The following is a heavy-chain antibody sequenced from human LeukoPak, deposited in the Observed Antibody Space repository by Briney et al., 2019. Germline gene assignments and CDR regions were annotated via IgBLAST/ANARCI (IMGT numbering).Heavy chain of an antibody. CDR2: ISYDGSNK. CDR3: AKELTYYYGSGSYYGPFDY. J-gene: IGHJ4*02. V-gene: IGHV3-30*18. CDR1: GFTFSSYG. D-gene: IGHD3-10*01. Sequence: GGSLRLSCAASGFTFSSYGMHWVRQAPGKGLEWVAVISYDGSNKYYADSVKGRFTISRDNSKNTLYLQMNSLRAEDTAVYYCAKELTYYYGSGSYYGPFDYWGQGTLVTVSS.